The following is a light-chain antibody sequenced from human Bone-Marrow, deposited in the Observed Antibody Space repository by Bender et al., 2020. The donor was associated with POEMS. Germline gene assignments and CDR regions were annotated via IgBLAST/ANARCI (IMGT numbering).Light chain of an antibody. Sequence: QSALTQPASVSGSPGQSITVSCTGTSSDIGGFNFVSWFQQHPGKAPKLIISEVANRPSGVSHRFTGSKSGNTASLTVSGLQAEDEADYYCGSYAGSKNVFGTGTKVTVL. J-gene: IGLJ1*01. CDR3: GSYAGSKNV. V-gene: IGLV2-14*01. CDR1: SSDIGGFNF. CDR2: EVA.